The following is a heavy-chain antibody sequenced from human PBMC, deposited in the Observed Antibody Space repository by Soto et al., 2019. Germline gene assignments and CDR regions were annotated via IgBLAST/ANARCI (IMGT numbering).Heavy chain of an antibody. CDR2: IWYDGSNK. CDR3: AREIRYYDILTGIDY. Sequence: QVQLVESGGGVVQPGRSLRLSCAASGFTFSSYGMHWVRQAPGKGLEWVAVIWYDGSNKYYADSVKGRFTISRDNFKNTLYLQMNSLRAEDTAVYYCAREIRYYDILTGIDYWGQGTLVTVSS. D-gene: IGHD3-9*01. V-gene: IGHV3-33*01. CDR1: GFTFSSYG. J-gene: IGHJ4*02.